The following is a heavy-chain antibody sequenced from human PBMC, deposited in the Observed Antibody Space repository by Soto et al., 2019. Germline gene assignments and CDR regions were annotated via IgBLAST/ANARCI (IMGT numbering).Heavy chain of an antibody. CDR2: IYWNDDK. CDR1: GFSLSTSGVG. CDR3: VYNTVVEDFWSGYYQVEY. J-gene: IGHJ4*02. Sequence: QITLKESGPTLVKPTQTLTLTCTFSGFSLSTSGVGVGWIRQPPGKALEWLALIYWNDDKRYSPSLKSRLTITKDPSKNQVVLTMTNMDPVDTATYYCVYNTVVEDFWSGYYQVEYWGQGTLVTASS. D-gene: IGHD3-3*01. V-gene: IGHV2-5*01.